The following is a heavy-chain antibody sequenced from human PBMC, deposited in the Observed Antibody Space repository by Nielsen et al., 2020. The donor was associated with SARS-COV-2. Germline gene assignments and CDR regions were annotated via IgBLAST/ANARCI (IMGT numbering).Heavy chain of an antibody. CDR1: GFTFTNYG. J-gene: IGHJ4*02. D-gene: IGHD6-13*01. V-gene: IGHV3-23*01. Sequence: GGSLRLSCAASGFTFTNYGMTWVRQDPGKGLEWVSTISASGGSTFYTDSVKGRFTISRDSFKNTLYLQMNSLRAEDTAVYYWAASKSGYYFDLWGQGTLVTVSS. CDR2: ISASGGST. CDR3: AASKSGYYFDL.